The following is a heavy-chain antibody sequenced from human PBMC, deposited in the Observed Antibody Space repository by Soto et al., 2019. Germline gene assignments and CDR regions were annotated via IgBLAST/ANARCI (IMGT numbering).Heavy chain of an antibody. D-gene: IGHD6-6*01. CDR1: GCTFSSYG. J-gene: IGHJ6*02. CDR3: ATDQVYSSSRAHYGMDV. CDR2: ISYDGSNK. Sequence: PGGSLRRSCAASGCTFSSYGMHWVRQAPCKGLEWVAVISYDGSNKYYADSVKGRFTISRDNSKNTLYLQMNSLRAEDTAVYYCATDQVYSSSRAHYGMDVWGQGTTVTVSS. V-gene: IGHV3-30*03.